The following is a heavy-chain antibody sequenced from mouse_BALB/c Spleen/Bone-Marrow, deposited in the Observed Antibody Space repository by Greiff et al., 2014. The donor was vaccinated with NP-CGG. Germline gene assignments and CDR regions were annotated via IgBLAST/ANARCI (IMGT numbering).Heavy chain of an antibody. Sequence: VKLMESGAELVRPGSSVKTSCESSGYVFSTYWINWVKQRPGQGLEWIGQIYPGDGDTDYNGKFKDKATLTADKSSNTAYMQLSSLTSEDSAVYFCARGGISVDYWGQGTTLTGSP. CDR2: IYPGDGDT. V-gene: IGHV1-80*01. CDR1: GYVFSTYW. CDR3: ARGGISVDY. J-gene: IGHJ2*01.